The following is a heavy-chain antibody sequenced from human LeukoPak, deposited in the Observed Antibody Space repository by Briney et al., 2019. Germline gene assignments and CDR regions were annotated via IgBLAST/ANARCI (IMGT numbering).Heavy chain of an antibody. D-gene: IGHD2-21*02. Sequence: SVKVSCKASGYTFTGYYMHWVRQAAGQGREWMGWVNPNSGGTNYAQKFQGRVTMTRETSISTAYMELSRLRSDDTAVYYCARDRDWGDAFDIWGQGTMVTVSS. V-gene: IGHV1-2*02. CDR2: VNPNSGGT. CDR3: ARDRDWGDAFDI. J-gene: IGHJ3*02. CDR1: GYTFTGYY.